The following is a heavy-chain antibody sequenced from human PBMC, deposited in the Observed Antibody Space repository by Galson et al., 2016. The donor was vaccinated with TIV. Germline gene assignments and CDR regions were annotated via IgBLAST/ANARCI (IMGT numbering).Heavy chain of an antibody. Sequence: TLSLTCSVSGDSISNNLVYWTWIRQPAGKGLEWIGRIHSSGTTSYNPTLQSRVVISLDTSKGLFFLNLTSVTVADTATYYCTRGSRITSFGVVTRGWPDPWGQGTLVTVSS. CDR2: IHSSGTT. V-gene: IGHV4-61*02. D-gene: IGHD3-3*01. CDR1: GDSISNNLVY. CDR3: TRGSRITSFGVVTRGWPDP. J-gene: IGHJ5*02.